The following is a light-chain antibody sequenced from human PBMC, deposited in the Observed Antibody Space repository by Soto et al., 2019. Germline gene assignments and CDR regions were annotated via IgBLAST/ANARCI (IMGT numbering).Light chain of an antibody. Sequence: QSVLTQPHSASGTPGQRVTISCSGSSSNIGSKTVNWYQQLPGTAPKLLIYSNNQRPSGVPDRFSGSKSGTSASLAISGLQSEDEADYYCASWDDSLNGVVFGGGTKVTGL. CDR1: SSNIGSKT. J-gene: IGLJ2*01. CDR3: ASWDDSLNGVV. CDR2: SNN. V-gene: IGLV1-44*01.